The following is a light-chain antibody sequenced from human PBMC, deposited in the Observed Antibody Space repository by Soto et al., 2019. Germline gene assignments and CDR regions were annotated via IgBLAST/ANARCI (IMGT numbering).Light chain of an antibody. CDR1: QSLSDCDDGNTC. CDR3: MQRKEFPWT. J-gene: IGKJ1*01. V-gene: IGKV2-40*01. Sequence: DIVMTQTPLSLPVTPGEPASISCRSSQSLSDCDDGNTCLDWFQQRPGQSPQLLIYFLSYRASGVPDRFSGSGSGTDFTLKISRVEPEDVGVYYCMQRKEFPWTFGQGTKVHIK. CDR2: FLS.